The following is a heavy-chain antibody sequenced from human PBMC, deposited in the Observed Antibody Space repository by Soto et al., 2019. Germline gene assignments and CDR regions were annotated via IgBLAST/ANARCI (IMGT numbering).Heavy chain of an antibody. D-gene: IGHD1-26*01. CDR1: GGSFSGSS. CDR3: ERLSGSYYFDS. Sequence: SETLSLTCAVYGGSFSGSSWNWIRQSPGKGLEWIGEIGHSGSTNYNPSLKSRVTISVDTSKNQFSLKLSSVTVADTAVYYCERLSGSYYFDSWGQGTLVTVSS. J-gene: IGHJ4*02. CDR2: IGHSGST. V-gene: IGHV4-34*01.